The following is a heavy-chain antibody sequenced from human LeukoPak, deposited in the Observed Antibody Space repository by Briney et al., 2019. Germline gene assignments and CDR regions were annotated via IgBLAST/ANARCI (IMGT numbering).Heavy chain of an antibody. CDR3: ARVVGLTGYSSNWYSGYYYYMDV. CDR1: GGTFSSYA. CDR2: IIPIFGTT. J-gene: IGHJ6*03. Sequence: SVKVSCKASGGTFSSYAISWVRQTPGQGLEWMGGIIPIFGTTNYAQKFQDRVTITADKSTSTAYMKLSSLRSEDTAVYYCARVVGLTGYSSNWYSGYYYYMDVWGKGTTVTVSS. D-gene: IGHD6-13*01. V-gene: IGHV1-69*06.